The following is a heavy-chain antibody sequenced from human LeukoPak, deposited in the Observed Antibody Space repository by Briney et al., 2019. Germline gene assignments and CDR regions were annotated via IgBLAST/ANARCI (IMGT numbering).Heavy chain of an antibody. V-gene: IGHV4-30-4*08. CDR3: ARAGYCSGGSCYPSFDYYYYMDV. CDR1: GGSISSGDYY. CDR2: IYYSGST. D-gene: IGHD2-15*01. J-gene: IGHJ6*03. Sequence: SQTLSLTCTVSGGSISSGDYYWSWIRQPPGKGLEWIGYIYYSGSTYYNPSLKSRVTISVDTSKNQFSLKLGSVTAADTAVYYCARAGYCSGGSCYPSFDYYYYMDVWGKGTTVTVSS.